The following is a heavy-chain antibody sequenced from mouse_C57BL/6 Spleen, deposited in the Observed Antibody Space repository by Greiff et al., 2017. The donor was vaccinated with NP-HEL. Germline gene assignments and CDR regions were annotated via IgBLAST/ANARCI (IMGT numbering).Heavy chain of an antibody. CDR1: GYAFSSYW. D-gene: IGHD4-1*01. V-gene: IGHV1-80*01. CDR3: AREGTGTEYYAMDY. Sequence: VQLQQSGAELVKPGASVKISCKASGYAFSSYWMNWVKQRPGKGLEWIGQIYPGDGDTNYNGKFKGKATLTADKSSSTAYMQLSSLTSEDSAVYFCAREGTGTEYYAMDYWGQGTSVTVSS. CDR2: IYPGDGDT. J-gene: IGHJ4*01.